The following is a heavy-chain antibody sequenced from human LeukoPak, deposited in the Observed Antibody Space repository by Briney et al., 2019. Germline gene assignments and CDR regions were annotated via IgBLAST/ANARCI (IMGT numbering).Heavy chain of an antibody. CDR2: IYPRDGST. CDR1: GYTFTSNY. J-gene: IGHJ4*02. V-gene: IGHV1-46*01. CDR3: ARDQEGFGY. Sequence: GASVTVSCKASGYTFTSNYIHWVRQAPGQGLEWMGMIYPRDGSTSYAQKFQGRVTVTRDASTSTVHMELSGLRSEDTAVYYCARDQEGFGYWGQGTLVTVSS.